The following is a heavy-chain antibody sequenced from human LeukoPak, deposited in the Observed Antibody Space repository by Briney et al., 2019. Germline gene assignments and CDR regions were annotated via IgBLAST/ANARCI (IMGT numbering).Heavy chain of an antibody. Sequence: GGSLRLSCAASGFTFSSYGMHWVRQAPGKGLEWVAVISYDGSNKYYVDSVKGRFTISRDNSKNTLYLQMNSLRAEDTAVYYCAKGWAVYSSSWYFDYWGQGTLVTVSS. CDR2: ISYDGSNK. D-gene: IGHD6-13*01. J-gene: IGHJ4*02. V-gene: IGHV3-30*18. CDR3: AKGWAVYSSSWYFDY. CDR1: GFTFSSYG.